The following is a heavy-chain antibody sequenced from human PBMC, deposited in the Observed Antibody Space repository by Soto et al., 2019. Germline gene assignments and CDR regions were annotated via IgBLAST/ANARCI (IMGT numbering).Heavy chain of an antibody. CDR2: ISGSGSPT. V-gene: IGHV3-23*01. CDR3: AKDRGEFFPPRFEH. D-gene: IGHD3-10*01. CDR1: GFIFSSYA. Sequence: GGSLRLSCAASGFIFSSYAMTWVRQAPGRGLEGVSAISGSGSPTYYADSVKGRFTISRDNSTKTRFLQMNRLRAEDPAIYYCAKDRGEFFPPRFEHWGQGTLVTVSS. J-gene: IGHJ5*02.